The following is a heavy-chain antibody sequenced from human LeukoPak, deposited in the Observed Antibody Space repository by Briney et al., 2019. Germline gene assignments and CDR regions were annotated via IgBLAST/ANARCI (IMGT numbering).Heavy chain of an antibody. CDR3: AKAAVYSNRWTPFDD. CDR1: GFTFSIYG. J-gene: IGHJ4*02. D-gene: IGHD2/OR15-2a*01. V-gene: IGHV3-30*18. Sequence: PGGSLRLSCAASGFTFSIYGMHWVRQAPGKGLEWVALLAGDGVNIFYADSVKGRFTISRDNSKNTLYLQMNSLRPEDTAVYFCAKAAVYSNRWTPFDDWGQGTLVTVSS. CDR2: LAGDGVNI.